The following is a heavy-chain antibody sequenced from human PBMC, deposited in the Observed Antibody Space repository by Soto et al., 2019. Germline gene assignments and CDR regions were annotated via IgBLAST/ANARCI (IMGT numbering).Heavy chain of an antibody. J-gene: IGHJ4*02. D-gene: IGHD5-18*01. CDR2: INPNSGGT. CDR1: GYTFTGYY. Sequence: QVQLVQSGAEVKKPGASVKVSCKASGYTFTGYYMHWVRQAPGQGLEWMGWINPNSGGTNYAQKFQGWVTMNRDTSISTAYMEVRRLRCDDTDVYYCERGGTAMVRGGTFDYWGQGTLVTVSS. V-gene: IGHV1-2*04. CDR3: ERGGTAMVRGGTFDY.